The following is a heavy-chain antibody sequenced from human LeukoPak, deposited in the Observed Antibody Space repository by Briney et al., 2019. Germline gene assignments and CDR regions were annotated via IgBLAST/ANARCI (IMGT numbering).Heavy chain of an antibody. J-gene: IGHJ3*02. CDR2: IYYSGST. CDR1: GGSISSYY. D-gene: IGHD3-9*01. CDR3: ARALGGILTGYLGNAFDI. Sequence: PSETLSLTCTVSGGSISSYYWSWIRQPPGKGLEWIGYIYYSGSTNYNPSLKSRVTISVDTSKNQFSLKLSSVTAADTAVYYCARALGGILTGYLGNAFDIWGQGTMVTVSS. V-gene: IGHV4-59*01.